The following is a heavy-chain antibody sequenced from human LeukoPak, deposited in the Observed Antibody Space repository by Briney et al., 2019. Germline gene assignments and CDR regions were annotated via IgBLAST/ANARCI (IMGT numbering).Heavy chain of an antibody. D-gene: IGHD3-10*01. Sequence: PGGSLRLSCAASGFTFDDYAMHWVRQAPGKGLEWVSYISSSGSTIYYADSVKGRFTISRDNAKNSLYLQMNSLRAEDTAVYYCARDDYYGSGSYYWGQGTLVTVSS. V-gene: IGHV3-48*03. J-gene: IGHJ4*02. CDR1: GFTFDDYA. CDR2: ISSSGSTI. CDR3: ARDDYYGSGSYY.